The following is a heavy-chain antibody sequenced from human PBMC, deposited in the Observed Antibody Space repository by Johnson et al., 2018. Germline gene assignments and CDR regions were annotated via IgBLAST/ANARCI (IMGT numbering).Heavy chain of an antibody. CDR1: GFTFDDYA. V-gene: IGHV3-9*01. D-gene: IGHD6-6*01. Sequence: EVQLVESGGGLVQPGRSLRLCCAASGFTFDDYAMHWVRQAPGKGLEWVSGLTWTGGSMGYAASVKGRFTVSRDNAKNSLYLQMNSLRAEDTALYYCARAHYSSPSYYYYYMDVWGKGTTVTVSS. CDR3: ARAHYSSPSYYYYYMDV. CDR2: LTWTGGSM. J-gene: IGHJ6*03.